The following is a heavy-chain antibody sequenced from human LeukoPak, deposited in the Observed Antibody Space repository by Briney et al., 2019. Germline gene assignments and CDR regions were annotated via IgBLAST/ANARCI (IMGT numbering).Heavy chain of an antibody. CDR3: AKGSRGYTNYYFDY. V-gene: IGHV4-39*01. CDR2: IYYSGST. CDR1: GGSISSSSYY. D-gene: IGHD2-2*02. J-gene: IGHJ4*02. Sequence: SETLSLTCTVSGGSISSSSYYWGWIRQPPGKGLEWNGSIYYSGSTYYNPSLKSRVTISVDTYKNQCSLKLSSVTAADTAVYYGAKGSRGYTNYYFDYWGQGTLVTVSS.